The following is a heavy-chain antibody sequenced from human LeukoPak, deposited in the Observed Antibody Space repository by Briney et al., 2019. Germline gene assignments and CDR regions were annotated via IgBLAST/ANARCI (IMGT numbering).Heavy chain of an antibody. D-gene: IGHD3-9*01. CDR2: IYYSGST. V-gene: IGHV4-59*01. J-gene: IGHJ4*02. Sequence: KTSGTLSLTCTVSGGSISSYYWSWIRQPPGKGLEWIGYIYYSGSTNYNPSLKSRVTISVDTSKNQFSLKLNSVTAADTAVYYCARVTGYMIEDYFDYWGQGILVTVSS. CDR1: GGSISSYY. CDR3: ARVTGYMIEDYFDY.